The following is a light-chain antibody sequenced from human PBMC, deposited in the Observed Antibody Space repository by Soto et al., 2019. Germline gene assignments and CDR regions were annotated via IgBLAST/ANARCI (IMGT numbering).Light chain of an antibody. CDR1: QSVSSS. CDR3: QQYSNLYT. CDR2: GAS. V-gene: IGKV3D-15*01. J-gene: IGKJ2*01. Sequence: EIVMTQSPATLSVSPGERATLSCRASQSVSSSLAWYQHKPGQAPRLLIYGASIRATGIPGRFSGSGSGTEFTLTISSLQSEDFAAYYFQQYSNLYTFGQGTKLEIK.